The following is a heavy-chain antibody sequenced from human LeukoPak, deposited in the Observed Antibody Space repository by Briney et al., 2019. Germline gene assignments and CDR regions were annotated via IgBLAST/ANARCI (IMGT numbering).Heavy chain of an antibody. CDR2: ISSSSIYT. CDR3: ARGSPPDY. D-gene: IGHD2-15*01. J-gene: IGHJ4*02. Sequence: GGSLRLSCAASGFIFSDYYMNWMRQAPGKGLEWLSYISSSSIYTNYADSVKGRFTISRDNAKNSLYLQLNGLRAEDTAVYYCARGSPPDYWGQGTLVTVSS. CDR1: GFIFSDYY. V-gene: IGHV3-11*05.